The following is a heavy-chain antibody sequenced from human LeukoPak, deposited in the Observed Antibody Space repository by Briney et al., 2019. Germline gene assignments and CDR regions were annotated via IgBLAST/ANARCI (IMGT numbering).Heavy chain of an antibody. J-gene: IGHJ2*01. D-gene: IGHD6-13*01. CDR1: GFTFSSYD. Sequence: GGSLRLSCAASGFTFSSYDMHWVRQATGKGLEWVSSIGIVGDTYYPGSVKGRFTVSRENAKNSFYLQMNSLRAGDTAVYYCTRDRRIAAAGTRGDWYFDLWGRGTLVTVSS. V-gene: IGHV3-13*01. CDR3: TRDRRIAAAGTRGDWYFDL. CDR2: IGIVGDT.